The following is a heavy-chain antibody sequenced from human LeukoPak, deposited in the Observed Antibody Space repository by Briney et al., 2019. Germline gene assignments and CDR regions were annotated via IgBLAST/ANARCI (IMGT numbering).Heavy chain of an antibody. CDR3: ARMPYYYDSSGKNYWYFDL. CDR1: GGSISSGGYY. D-gene: IGHD3-22*01. J-gene: IGHJ2*01. Sequence: SETLSLTCTVSGGSISSGGYYWSWIRQHPGKGLEWIGYIYYSGSTYHNPSLKSRVTISVDTSKNQFSLKLSSVTAADTAVYYCARMPYYYDSSGKNYWYFDLWGRGTLVTVSS. V-gene: IGHV4-31*03. CDR2: IYYSGST.